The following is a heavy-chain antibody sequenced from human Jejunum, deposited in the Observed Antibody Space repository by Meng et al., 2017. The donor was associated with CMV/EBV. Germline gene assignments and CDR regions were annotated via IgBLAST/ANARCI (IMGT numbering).Heavy chain of an antibody. CDR3: TREGLQYYDGSAY. CDR2: ISPYNGDR. J-gene: IGHJ4*02. V-gene: IGHV1-18*04. D-gene: IGHD3-22*01. Sequence: CKTSGYTFTGHGISWVRQAPGQGLEWLGWISPYNGDRNYARKLQGRITLTTDTSTTTAYMELRSLTADDTAMYYCTREGLQYYDGSAYWGQGTLVTVSS. CDR1: GYTFTGHG.